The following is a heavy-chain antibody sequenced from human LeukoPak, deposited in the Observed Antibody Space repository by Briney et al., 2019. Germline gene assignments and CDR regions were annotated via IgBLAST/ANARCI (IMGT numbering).Heavy chain of an antibody. V-gene: IGHV1-24*01. Sequence: GASVKVSCKVSGYTLTELSMHWVRQAPGKGLEWMEGFDPEDGETIYAQKFQGRVTMTEDTSTDTAYMELSSLRSEDTAVYYCATVPGTRRYFDLWGRGTLVTVSS. CDR3: ATVPGTRRYFDL. CDR1: GYTLTELS. D-gene: IGHD1-14*01. CDR2: FDPEDGET. J-gene: IGHJ2*01.